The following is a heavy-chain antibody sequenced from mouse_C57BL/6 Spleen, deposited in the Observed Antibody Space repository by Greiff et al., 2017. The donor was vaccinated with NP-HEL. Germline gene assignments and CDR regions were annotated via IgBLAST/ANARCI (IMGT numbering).Heavy chain of an antibody. V-gene: IGHV5-2*01. Sequence: DVQLQESGGGLVQPGESLKLSCESNEYEFPSYDMSWVRKTPEKRLELVAAINSDGGSTYYPDTMERRFIISRENNKKTLYLKMGSLRSEDTALYYCARHSNWYFDVWGTGTTVTVSS. D-gene: IGHD1-1*01. CDR2: INSDGGST. CDR3: ARHSNWYFDV. J-gene: IGHJ1*03. CDR1: EYEFPSYD.